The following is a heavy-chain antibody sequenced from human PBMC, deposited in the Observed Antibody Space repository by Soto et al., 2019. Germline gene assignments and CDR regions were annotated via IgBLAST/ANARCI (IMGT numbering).Heavy chain of an antibody. CDR3: ASQSITMDRGVIVVWFDP. D-gene: IGHD3-10*01. J-gene: IGHJ5*02. V-gene: IGHV4-39*01. CDR1: GASVTSPEHY. CDR2: IYYSGST. Sequence: PSETLSLTCSVSGASVTSPEHYWTWIRQSPGKGLEWIGYIYYSGSTYYNPSLKSRVTISVDTSKNQFSLKLSSVTAADTAVYYCASQSITMDRGVIVVWFDPWGQGTLVTVSS.